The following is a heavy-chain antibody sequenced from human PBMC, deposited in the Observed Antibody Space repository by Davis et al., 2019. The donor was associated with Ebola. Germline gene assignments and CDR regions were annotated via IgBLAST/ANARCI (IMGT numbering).Heavy chain of an antibody. CDR1: GYTFTGYY. V-gene: IGHV1-2*02. CDR2: INPNSGGT. Sequence: ASVTVSCNASGYTFTGYYMHWVRQAPGQGLEWMGWINPNSGGTNYAQKVQGRVTMTTDTSTSTAYMELRSLRSEDTAVYYCARLAEAHWGHLDSWGQGTVVTVST. D-gene: IGHD7-27*01. J-gene: IGHJ4*02. CDR3: ARLAEAHWGHLDS.